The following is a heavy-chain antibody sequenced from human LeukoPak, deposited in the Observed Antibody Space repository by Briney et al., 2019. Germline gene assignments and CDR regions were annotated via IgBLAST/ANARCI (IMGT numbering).Heavy chain of an antibody. CDR1: GGSTSSGGYY. J-gene: IGHJ6*03. CDR2: IYYSGST. D-gene: IGHD2-2*01. Sequence: SETLSLTCTVSGGSTSSGGYYWSWIRQHPRKGLEWIGYIYYSGSTYYNPSLKSRVTISVDTSKNQFSLKLSSVTAADTAVYYCARSYCSSTSCSPYYYYYMDVWGKGTTVTVSS. CDR3: ARSYCSSTSCSPYYYYYMDV. V-gene: IGHV4-31*03.